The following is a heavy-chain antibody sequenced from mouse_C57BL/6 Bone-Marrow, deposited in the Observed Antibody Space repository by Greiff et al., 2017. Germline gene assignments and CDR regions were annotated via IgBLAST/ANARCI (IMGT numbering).Heavy chain of an antibody. J-gene: IGHJ4*01. D-gene: IGHD2-3*01. Sequence: QVQLQQPGAELVRPGSSVKLSCKASGYTFTSYWMHWVKQRPIQGLEWIGNIDPSDSETHYNQKFKDKATLTVDKSSSTAYMQLSSLTSEDSAVYYCARAGYDGYDNYYAMDYWGQGTSVTVSS. V-gene: IGHV1-52*01. CDR3: ARAGYDGYDNYYAMDY. CDR1: GYTFTSYW. CDR2: IDPSDSET.